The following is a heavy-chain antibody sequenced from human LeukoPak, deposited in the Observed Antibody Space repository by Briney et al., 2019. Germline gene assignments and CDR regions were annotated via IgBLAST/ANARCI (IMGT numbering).Heavy chain of an antibody. V-gene: IGHV1-69*01. D-gene: IGHD2-15*01. CDR2: IIPIFGTA. CDR3: ARDAIVARGNWFDP. J-gene: IGHJ5*02. CDR1: GGTFSSYA. Sequence: GSSVKVSCKASGGTFSSYAISWVRQAPGQGLEWMGGIIPIFGTANYAQKFQGRVTITADESTSTAYMELSSLRSEDTSVYYCARDAIVARGNWFDPWGQGTLVTVSS.